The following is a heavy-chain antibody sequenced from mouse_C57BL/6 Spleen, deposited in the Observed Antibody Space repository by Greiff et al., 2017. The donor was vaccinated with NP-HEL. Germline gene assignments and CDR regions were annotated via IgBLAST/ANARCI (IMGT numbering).Heavy chain of an antibody. V-gene: IGHV1-26*01. J-gene: IGHJ3*01. CDR1: GYTFTDYY. CDR3: ATITTGFAY. Sequence: VQLQQSGPELVKPGASVKISCKASGYTFTDYYMNWVKQSHGKSLEWIGDINPNNGGTSYNQKFKGKATLTVDKSSSTAYMELRSLTFEDSAVYYCATITTGFAYWGQGTLVTVSA. CDR2: INPNNGGT. D-gene: IGHD1-1*01.